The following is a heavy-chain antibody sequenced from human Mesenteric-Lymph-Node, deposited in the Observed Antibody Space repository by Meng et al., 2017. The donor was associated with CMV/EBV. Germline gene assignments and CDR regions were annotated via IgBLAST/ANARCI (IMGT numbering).Heavy chain of an antibody. J-gene: IGHJ1*01. CDR1: GGSVSSGSFY. CDR3: ARVAAAAGKYFQH. D-gene: IGHD6-13*01. Sequence: VFGGSVSSGSFYWSWIRQPPGKGLEWIGYIYYSGSTSYNPSLKSRVTISLDTSKNQFSLKLTSVTAADTAVYYCARVAAAAGKYFQHWGQGTLVTVSS. V-gene: IGHV4-61*01. CDR2: IYYSGST.